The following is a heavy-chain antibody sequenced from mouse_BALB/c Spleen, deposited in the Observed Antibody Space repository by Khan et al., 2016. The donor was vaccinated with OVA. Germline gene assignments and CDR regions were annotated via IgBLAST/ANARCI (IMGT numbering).Heavy chain of an antibody. CDR1: GFNIKDTY. V-gene: IGHV14-3*02. CDR2: IDPPNDDS. D-gene: IGHD2-1*01. CDR3: ATLYGNTFTF. J-gene: IGHJ3*01. Sequence: EVQLQQSWAELVKPGASVKLSCSASGFNIKDTYIHWMKQRPEQGLEWIGRIDPPNDDSKYSPTFQAKATLTADTSSNPAYLQLSSLPSEDPAVFSCATLYGNTFTFWGQGTPVTVSA.